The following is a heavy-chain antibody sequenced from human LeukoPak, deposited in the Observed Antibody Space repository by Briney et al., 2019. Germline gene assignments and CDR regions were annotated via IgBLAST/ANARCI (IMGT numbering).Heavy chain of an antibody. CDR2: VNPNGGGT. CDR1: GYTFTGYY. Sequence: ASVKVSCKASGYTFTGYYVHLVRQAPGQGLEWVGWVNPNGGGTRYAQRFQGRFSMTSDTSINTAYLEVTRLTPDDTAIYYCASIVGGRTSGFDFWGQGTLVTVSS. D-gene: IGHD1-26*01. V-gene: IGHV1-2*02. J-gene: IGHJ4*02. CDR3: ASIVGGRTSGFDF.